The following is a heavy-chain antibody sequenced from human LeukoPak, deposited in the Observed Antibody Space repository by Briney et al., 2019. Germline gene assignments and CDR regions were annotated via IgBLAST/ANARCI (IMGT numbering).Heavy chain of an antibody. Sequence: PGGSLRLSCAASGFTFSSYAMSWVRHAPGKGLEWVSAISGSGGSTYYADSVKGRFTISRDNSKNTLYLQMNSLRAEDTAVYYCAKSWGFSVTTYLYLFDYWGQGTLVTVSS. J-gene: IGHJ4*02. D-gene: IGHD3-16*01. CDR2: ISGSGGST. CDR3: AKSWGFSVTTYLYLFDY. CDR1: GFTFSSYA. V-gene: IGHV3-23*01.